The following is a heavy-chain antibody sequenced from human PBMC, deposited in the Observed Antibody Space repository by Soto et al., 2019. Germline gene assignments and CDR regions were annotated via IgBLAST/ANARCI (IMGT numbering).Heavy chain of an antibody. CDR3: ARDRGYYDFWSGYIHYYYYYGMDV. J-gene: IGHJ6*02. Sequence: ASVKVSCKASGYTFTSYYMHWVRQAPGQGXEWMGIINPSGGSTSYAQKFQGRVTMTRDTSTSTVYMELSSLRSEDTAVYYCARDRGYYDFWSGYIHYYYYYGMDVWGQGTTVTVSS. CDR2: INPSGGST. D-gene: IGHD3-3*01. CDR1: GYTFTSYY. V-gene: IGHV1-46*01.